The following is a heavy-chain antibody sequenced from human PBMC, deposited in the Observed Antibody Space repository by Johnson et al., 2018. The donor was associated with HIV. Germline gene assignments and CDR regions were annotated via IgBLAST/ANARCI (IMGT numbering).Heavy chain of an antibody. Sequence: VQLVESGGGVVRPGGSLRLSCAASGFTFDDYGMSWVRQVPGKGLEWVSAINWNGATTSYADSVKGRFTFSRDNTKNSLYLQMNSLRAEDTALYYCARDRAYGSGWYVNDAFDIWGQGTMVTVSS. J-gene: IGHJ3*02. D-gene: IGHD6-19*01. CDR2: INWNGATT. V-gene: IGHV3-20*04. CDR1: GFTFDDYG. CDR3: ARDRAYGSGWYVNDAFDI.